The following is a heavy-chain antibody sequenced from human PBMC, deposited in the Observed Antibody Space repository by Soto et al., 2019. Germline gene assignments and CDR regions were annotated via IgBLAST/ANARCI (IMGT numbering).Heavy chain of an antibody. D-gene: IGHD3-22*01. CDR2: ISYDGSNK. V-gene: IGHV3-30*18. CDR3: AKDFSGFSDY. CDR1: GFTFSNYG. Sequence: QVQLVESGGGVVQPGRSLRLSCAASGFTFSNYGMHWVRQAPGKGLEWVAVISYDGSNKYYADSVTGRFNVSRDNSTNTLYLQMNSLRAEDTAVYYCAKDFSGFSDYWGQGTLVTVSS. J-gene: IGHJ4*02.